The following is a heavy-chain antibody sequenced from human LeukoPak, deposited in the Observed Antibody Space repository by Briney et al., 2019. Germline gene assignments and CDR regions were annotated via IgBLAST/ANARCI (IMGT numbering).Heavy chain of an antibody. Sequence: PSETLSLTCTVSGGSISSSSYYWGWIRQPPGKGLEWIGSIYYSGSTYYNPSLKSRVTISVDTSKNQFPLKLSSVTAADTAVYYCARHPSQWGYLDYYYYYMDVWGKGTTVTISS. CDR1: GGSISSSSYY. V-gene: IGHV4-39*01. J-gene: IGHJ6*03. CDR2: IYYSGST. CDR3: ARHPSQWGYLDYYYYYMDV. D-gene: IGHD5-18*01.